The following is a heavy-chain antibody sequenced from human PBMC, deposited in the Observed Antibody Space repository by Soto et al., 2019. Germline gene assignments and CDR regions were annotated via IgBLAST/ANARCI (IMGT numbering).Heavy chain of an antibody. V-gene: IGHV4-39*01. D-gene: IGHD4-17*01. CDR1: GGSISSSTYY. J-gene: IGHJ6*02. CDR2: IYYSGSA. CDR3: ARHGVDYGDYASYYYYGMDV. Sequence: QVQLQESGPGLVKPSETLSLTCTVSGGSISSSTYYWGWIRQPPGKGLEWIGFIYYSGSAYYNPSLKSRVTISLATSKNQFSLKLTSVTAADTAVFYCARHGVDYGDYASYYYYGMDVWGRGTTVTVSS.